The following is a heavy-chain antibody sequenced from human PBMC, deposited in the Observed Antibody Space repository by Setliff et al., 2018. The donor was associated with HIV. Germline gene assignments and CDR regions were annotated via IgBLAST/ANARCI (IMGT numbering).Heavy chain of an antibody. D-gene: IGHD1-7*01. J-gene: IGHJ6*03. CDR3: ARHRGMIGTTWYNHYMDV. Sequence: VASVKVSCKTSGYTFTSYDINWVRQATGQGLEWMGWMNPNSGNAEYAQRFQGRVTLTRNTSMSTAYMELSSLTSEDTAVYYCARHRGMIGTTWYNHYMDVWGKGATVTVSS. CDR1: GYTFTSYD. V-gene: IGHV1-8*03. CDR2: MNPNSGNA.